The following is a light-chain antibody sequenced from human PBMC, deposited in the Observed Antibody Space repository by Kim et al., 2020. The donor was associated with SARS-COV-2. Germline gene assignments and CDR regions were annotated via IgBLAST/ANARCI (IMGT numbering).Light chain of an antibody. CDR1: QTIDSH. CDR2: STS. J-gene: IGKJ1*01. V-gene: IGKV1-39*01. Sequence: DIQMTQSPSSPSASVGDRVIITCRASQTIDSHLSWYQHTPGKAPILLIYSTSTLQRGVPSRFSGGRSGSDFTLTIRNLQPEDFGTYFCQQTYSTPQTFGQGTKVDIK. CDR3: QQTYSTPQT.